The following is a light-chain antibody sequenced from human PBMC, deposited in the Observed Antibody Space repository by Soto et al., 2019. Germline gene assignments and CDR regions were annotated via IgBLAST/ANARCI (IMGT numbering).Light chain of an antibody. CDR2: EES. V-gene: IGKV1-9*01. Sequence: DIHLTQSPSSLSASVGDRVTITCRASQAITNNLAWYQQKPGNPPRLLIYEESTLHSGVPSRFSGSGSGTEFTLTISSLQPDDSATYYCQQYNSYRAFGQGTKVDIK. CDR1: QAITNN. CDR3: QQYNSYRA. J-gene: IGKJ1*01.